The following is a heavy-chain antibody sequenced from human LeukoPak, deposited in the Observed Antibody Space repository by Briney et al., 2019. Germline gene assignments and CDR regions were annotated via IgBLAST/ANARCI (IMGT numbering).Heavy chain of an antibody. CDR3: ARTSSSSHPVSYFDY. Sequence: SETLSLTCTVSGGSISSGSYYWSWIRQPAGKGLEWIGRIYTSGSTNYNPSLKSRVTISVDTSKNQFSLKLSSVTAADTAVYYCARTSSSSHPVSYFDYWGQGTLVTVSS. CDR2: IYTSGST. CDR1: GGSISSGSYY. J-gene: IGHJ4*02. D-gene: IGHD6-6*01. V-gene: IGHV4-61*02.